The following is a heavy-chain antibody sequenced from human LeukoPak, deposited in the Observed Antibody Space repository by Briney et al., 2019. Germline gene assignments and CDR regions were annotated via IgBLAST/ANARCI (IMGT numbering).Heavy chain of an antibody. CDR3: ARAGNAWSNAFDV. Sequence: GASVKVSCKASGYSFTDYTLHWVRQAPGQSLEWMGWINLGTGSTKYSQKVQDRVTMTWDTSATTAYMEVTSLKSEDTAVYYCARAGNAWSNAFDVWGQGTMLTVSS. D-gene: IGHD2-8*02. V-gene: IGHV1-3*01. CDR2: INLGTGST. J-gene: IGHJ3*01. CDR1: GYSFTDYT.